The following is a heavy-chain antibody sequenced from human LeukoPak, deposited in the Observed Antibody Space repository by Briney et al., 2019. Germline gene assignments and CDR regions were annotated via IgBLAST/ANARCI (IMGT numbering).Heavy chain of an antibody. V-gene: IGHV4-4*07. Sequence: SETLSLTCTVSGGSIKDYYWTLIRLPAGKGLEWIGRIYTTGSTNYNPSLQSRVTMSVDTSKNQFSLKLTPVTAADTAMYYRARDRFGYYFDYWGQGTLVTVSS. CDR2: IYTTGST. D-gene: IGHD3-10*01. J-gene: IGHJ4*02. CDR1: GGSIKDYY. CDR3: ARDRFGYYFDY.